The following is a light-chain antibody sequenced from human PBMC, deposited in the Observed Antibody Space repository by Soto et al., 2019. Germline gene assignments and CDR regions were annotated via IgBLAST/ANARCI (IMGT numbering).Light chain of an antibody. CDR3: QQRSNWPLIT. CDR1: QSVSSN. CDR2: GAS. V-gene: IGKV3D-20*02. Sequence: EIVMTQSPATLSVSPGERATLSCRASQSVSSNLAWYQQKPGQAPRLLIYGASSRATGIPDRFSGSGSGTDFTLTISRLEPEDFAVYYCQQRSNWPLITFGQGTRLEIK. J-gene: IGKJ5*01.